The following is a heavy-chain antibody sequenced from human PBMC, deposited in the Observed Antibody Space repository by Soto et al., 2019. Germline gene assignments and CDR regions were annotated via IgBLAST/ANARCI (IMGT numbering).Heavy chain of an antibody. V-gene: IGHV1-3*01. CDR2: INAGNGNT. D-gene: IGHD4-4*01. CDR3: ARELQGLYYFDY. CDR1: EYTISSYA. Sequence: GASVNVSCRASEYTISSYAMHWVRQAPGQSLEWMGWINAGNGNTKYSQKFQGRVTITRDTSASTAYMELSSLRSEDTAVYYCARELQGLYYFDYWGQGTLVTVSS. J-gene: IGHJ4*02.